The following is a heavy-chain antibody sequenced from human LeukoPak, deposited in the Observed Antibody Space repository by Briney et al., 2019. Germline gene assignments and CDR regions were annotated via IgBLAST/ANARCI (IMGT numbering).Heavy chain of an antibody. J-gene: IGHJ4*02. D-gene: IGHD3-16*01. CDR1: GGTFSSYA. Sequence: ASVKVSCKASGGTFSSYAISWVRQAPGQGLEWMGGIITIFGIANYAQKFRGRVTITADKSTRTAYMELSSLRSEDTAVYYCARDNDPRAPPHVDYWGQGTLVTVSS. CDR2: IITIFGIA. CDR3: ARDNDPRAPPHVDY. V-gene: IGHV1-69*10.